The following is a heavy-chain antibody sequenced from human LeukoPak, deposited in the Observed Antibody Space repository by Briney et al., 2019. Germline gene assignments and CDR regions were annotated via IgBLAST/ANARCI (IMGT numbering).Heavy chain of an antibody. J-gene: IGHJ4*02. Sequence: SETLSLTCTVSGGSISSSSYYWGWLRQPPGKGLEWIGSIYYSGSTYYNPSLKSRVTISVDTSKNQFSLKLSSVTAADTAVYYCARGRAPTILGYCSSTSCYRGGFDYWGQGTLVTVSS. V-gene: IGHV4-39*07. CDR2: IYYSGST. D-gene: IGHD2-2*02. CDR1: GGSISSSSYY. CDR3: ARGRAPTILGYCSSTSCYRGGFDY.